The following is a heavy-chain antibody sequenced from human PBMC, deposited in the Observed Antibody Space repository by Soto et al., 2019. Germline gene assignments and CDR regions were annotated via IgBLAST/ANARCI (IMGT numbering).Heavy chain of an antibody. CDR2: ISWNGGNI. Sequence: EVQLVESGGGLVQPGRSLRLSCAASGFIFDNSGMHWVRQAPGKGLEWVSGISWNGGNIGYADSVRGRFSISRDNAKDSLFLQMDRLRPDDTAFYYCVKAGVRDLIVEVPVYFDNWGQGTLVTVSS. CDR3: VKAGVRDLIVEVPVYFDN. CDR1: GFIFDNSG. J-gene: IGHJ4*02. D-gene: IGHD2-21*01. V-gene: IGHV3-9*01.